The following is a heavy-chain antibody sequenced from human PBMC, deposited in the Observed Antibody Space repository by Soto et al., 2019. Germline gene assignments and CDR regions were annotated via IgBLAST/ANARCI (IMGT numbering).Heavy chain of an antibody. V-gene: IGHV3-21*01. J-gene: IGHJ6*02. Sequence: EVQLVESGGGLVKPGGSVRLSCVASGLMYSSYSMSWVRQAPGKGLEGVAFISRRGSQINYVASVEGRFTISRDNAKNARYLQMNTVRVEDTAIYYCARVISCGGGTCSSVHQYYGMDVWGPGTTVTVSS. CDR2: ISRRGSQI. CDR1: GLMYSSYS. CDR3: ARVISCGGGTCSSVHQYYGMDV. D-gene: IGHD2-21*01.